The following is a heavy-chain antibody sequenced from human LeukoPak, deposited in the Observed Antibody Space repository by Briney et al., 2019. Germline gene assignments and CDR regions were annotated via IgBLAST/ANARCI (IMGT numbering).Heavy chain of an antibody. CDR2: IYYSGST. Sequence: PSETLSLTCTVSGGSISSYYWSWIRQPPGKGLEWIRYIYYSGSTNYNPSLKSRVTISVDTSKNQFSLKLSSVTAADTAVYYCARRQALYYDILTGYPLFDYWGQGTLVTVSS. CDR3: ARRQALYYDILTGYPLFDY. V-gene: IGHV4-59*01. J-gene: IGHJ4*01. CDR1: GGSISSYY. D-gene: IGHD3-9*01.